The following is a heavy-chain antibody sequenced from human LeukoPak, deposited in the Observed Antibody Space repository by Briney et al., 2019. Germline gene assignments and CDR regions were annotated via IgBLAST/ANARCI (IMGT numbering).Heavy chain of an antibody. CDR3: VKDPRDTYGTNWFVS. Sequence: GRSLRLSCVASGFSFGNYAMSWVRQAPGKGLQWVSQISGTGGATWYAGFARDRFTISRDNSKKTLYLQMSGLRVEDTAMYYCVKDPRDTYGTNWFVSWGQGTLLIVSS. V-gene: IGHV3-23*01. D-gene: IGHD2-21*01. J-gene: IGHJ5*01. CDR1: GFSFGNYA. CDR2: ISGTGGAT.